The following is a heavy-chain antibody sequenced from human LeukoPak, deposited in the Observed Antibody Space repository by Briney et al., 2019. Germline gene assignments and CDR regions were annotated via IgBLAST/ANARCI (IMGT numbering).Heavy chain of an antibody. CDR3: ARGLYDFWSGYYGGYYMDV. CDR1: GYTFTSYD. D-gene: IGHD3-3*01. J-gene: IGHJ6*03. CDR2: MNPNSGNT. Sequence: GASVKVSCKASGYTFTSYDINWVRQATGQGLEWMGWMNPNSGNTGYAQKFQGRVTITRNASISTAYMELSSLRSEDTAVYYCARGLYDFWSGYYGGYYMDVWGKGTTVTVSS. V-gene: IGHV1-8*03.